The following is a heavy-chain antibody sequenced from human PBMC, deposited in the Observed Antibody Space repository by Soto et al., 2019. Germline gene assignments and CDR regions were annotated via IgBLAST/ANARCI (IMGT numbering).Heavy chain of an antibody. CDR3: ARDKVEYSSWVKNFDY. J-gene: IGHJ4*02. V-gene: IGHV3-7*01. CDR2: IKQDGSEK. Sequence: VGSLSLSCAASGFTFSSYCMSWARQAPGKGLEWVANIKQDGSEKYYVDSVKGRFTISRDNAKNSLYLQMNSLRAEDTAVYYCARDKVEYSSWVKNFDYWGQGNLVTVT. D-gene: IGHD6-6*01. CDR1: GFTFSSYC.